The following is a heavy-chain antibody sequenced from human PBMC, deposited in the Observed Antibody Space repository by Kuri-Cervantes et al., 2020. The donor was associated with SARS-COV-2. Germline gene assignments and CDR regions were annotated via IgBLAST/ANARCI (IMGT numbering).Heavy chain of an antibody. V-gene: IGHV3-74*01. CDR2: INSDGSST. D-gene: IGHD5-18*01. CDR3: ARVGRYSYDFDY. Sequence: GESLKISCAASGFTFSSYWMHWVRQAPGKGLVWVSRINSDGSSTSYADSVKGRFSISRDNAKNTLYLQMNSLRAEDTAVYYCARVGRYSYDFDYWGQGTLVTVSS. J-gene: IGHJ4*02. CDR1: GFTFSSYW.